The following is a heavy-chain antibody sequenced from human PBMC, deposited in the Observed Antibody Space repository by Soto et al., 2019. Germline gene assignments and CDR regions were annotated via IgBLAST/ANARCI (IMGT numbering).Heavy chain of an antibody. Sequence: LSLTCTVSGDSLSTGSDYWNWIRQPPGKGLEWIGYIYYSGSTNYNPSLKSRVTISVDTSKNQFSLKLSSVTAADTAVYYCAKLSYYDSSGFYLRYFQHWGQGTLVTVSS. CDR3: AKLSYYDSSGFYLRYFQH. J-gene: IGHJ1*01. CDR1: GDSLSTGSDY. V-gene: IGHV4-61*01. D-gene: IGHD3-22*01. CDR2: IYYSGST.